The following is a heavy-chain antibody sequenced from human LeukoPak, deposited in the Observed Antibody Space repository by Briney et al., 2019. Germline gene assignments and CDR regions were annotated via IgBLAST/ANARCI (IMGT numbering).Heavy chain of an antibody. Sequence: GAPVKVSCKASGGTFSSYAISWVRQAPGQGLEWMGGIIPIFGTANYAQKFQGRVTITADESTSTAYMELSSLRSEDTAVYYCARAGGGSYYGWFDPWGQGTLVTVSS. CDR1: GGTFSSYA. CDR2: IIPIFGTA. V-gene: IGHV1-69*01. CDR3: ARAGGGSYYGWFDP. D-gene: IGHD1-26*01. J-gene: IGHJ5*02.